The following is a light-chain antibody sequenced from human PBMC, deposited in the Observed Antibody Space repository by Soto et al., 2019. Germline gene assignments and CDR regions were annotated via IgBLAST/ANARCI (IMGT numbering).Light chain of an antibody. CDR2: GAS. Sequence: EIVMTQSPATLSVSPGERATLSCSASQSVSSNLAWYQQKPGQAPRLLIYGASTRATGIPARFSGSGSGTEFTLTISSLQSEDFAVYYCQQCNNWPLTFGQGTRVEIK. CDR1: QSVSSN. J-gene: IGKJ1*01. V-gene: IGKV3-15*01. CDR3: QQCNNWPLT.